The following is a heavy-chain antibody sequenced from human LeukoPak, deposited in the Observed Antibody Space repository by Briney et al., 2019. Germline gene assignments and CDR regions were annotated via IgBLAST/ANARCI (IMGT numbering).Heavy chain of an antibody. V-gene: IGHV1-18*03. CDR2: INTYNGNT. D-gene: IGHD3-16*01. J-gene: IGHJ4*02. CDR3: ARDRLGEWEPNDY. CDR1: GYTFTTYG. Sequence: ASVKVSCKASGYTFTTYGISWVRQAPGQGLEWMGWINTYNGNTKDAQKLQGRVTMTRDTSTSTAYMELRSLRSDDMAVYYCARDRLGEWEPNDYWGQGTLVTVSS.